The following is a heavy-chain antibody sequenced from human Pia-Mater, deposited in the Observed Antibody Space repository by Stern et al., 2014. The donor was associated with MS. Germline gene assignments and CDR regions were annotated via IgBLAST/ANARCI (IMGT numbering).Heavy chain of an antibody. CDR1: GYNFRNYA. J-gene: IGHJ5*02. V-gene: IGHV7-4-1*02. Sequence: QVQLVQSGSELKKPGASVKVSCKASGYNFRNYAMNWVRQAPGQGLEWMGWINTNTGKPLYAQGFTGRFVFSLDTSVSTAYLQISSLKTEDTAVYYCASRGAGKFGVSPTGSWGQGTLVTVSS. CDR2: INTNTGKP. D-gene: IGHD2-8*01. CDR3: ASRGAGKFGVSPTGS.